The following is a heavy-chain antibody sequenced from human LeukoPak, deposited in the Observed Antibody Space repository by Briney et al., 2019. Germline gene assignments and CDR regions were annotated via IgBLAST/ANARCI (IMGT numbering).Heavy chain of an antibody. V-gene: IGHV3-21*01. D-gene: IGHD1-26*01. CDR1: GFTFSSYS. CDR3: ARDLLLVGAMKVFDY. J-gene: IGHJ4*02. CDR2: ISSSSSYI. Sequence: PGGSLRLSCAASGFTFSSYSMNWVRQAPGKGLEWVSSISSSSSYIYYADSVKGRFTISRDNAKNSLYLQMNSLRAEDTAVYYCARDLLLVGAMKVFDYWGQGTLVTVSS.